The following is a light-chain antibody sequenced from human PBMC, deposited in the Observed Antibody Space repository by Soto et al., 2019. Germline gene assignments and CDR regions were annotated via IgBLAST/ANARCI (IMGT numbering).Light chain of an antibody. Sequence: QSVLTQPRSVSGSPGQSVTISCTGTSSDVGGYNHVSWYQQHPGKAPKLMIYDVTKRPSGVPDRFSGFKSDNTASLTISGLQAEDESDYYCCSYAGSNTGVFGGGTKVTVL. CDR3: CSYAGSNTGV. V-gene: IGLV2-11*01. CDR1: SSDVGGYNH. CDR2: DVT. J-gene: IGLJ2*01.